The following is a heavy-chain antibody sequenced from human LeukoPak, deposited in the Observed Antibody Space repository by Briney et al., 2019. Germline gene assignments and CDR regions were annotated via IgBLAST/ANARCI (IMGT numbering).Heavy chain of an antibody. V-gene: IGHV3-30*04. J-gene: IGHJ4*02. CDR3: ARDSLVYTSCYDY. CDR1: GFTFSSYA. D-gene: IGHD2-2*01. CDR2: ISYDGSNK. Sequence: GGSLRLSCAASGFTFSSYAMHWVRQAPGKGLEWVAVISYDGSNKYYADSVKGRFTISRDNSKNTLYLQMNSLRAEGTAVYYCARDSLVYTSCYDYWGQGTLVTVSS.